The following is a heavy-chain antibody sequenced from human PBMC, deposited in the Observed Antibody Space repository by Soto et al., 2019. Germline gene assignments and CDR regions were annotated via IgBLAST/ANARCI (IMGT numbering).Heavy chain of an antibody. J-gene: IGHJ3*01. D-gene: IGHD3-3*01. CDR3: ARDRITTRGDAFDL. Sequence: QVQLVQSGAEVKKPGSSVKVSCKAPGGTFSTYIISWVRQAPGQGLEWMGRIIPIPDITDNAQKFQVRVTFGPAKATRTAYMEMRSLRSEDRAVYYCARDRITTRGDAFDLWGQGTMVTVSS. V-gene: IGHV1-69*08. CDR1: GGTFSTYI. CDR2: IIPIPDIT.